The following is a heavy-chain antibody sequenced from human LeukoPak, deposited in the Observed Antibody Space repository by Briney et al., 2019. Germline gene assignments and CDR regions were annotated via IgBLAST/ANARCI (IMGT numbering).Heavy chain of an antibody. J-gene: IGHJ4*02. Sequence: GGSLRLSCSASGFTFSSYAMHWVRQAPGKGLEYVSAISSNGGSTYYADSVKGRFTISRDNSKNTLYLQMSSLRAEDTAVYYCVKAVWFGEFESGYYWGQGTLVTVSS. D-gene: IGHD3-10*01. CDR1: GFTFSSYA. V-gene: IGHV3-64D*06. CDR2: ISSNGGST. CDR3: VKAVWFGEFESGYY.